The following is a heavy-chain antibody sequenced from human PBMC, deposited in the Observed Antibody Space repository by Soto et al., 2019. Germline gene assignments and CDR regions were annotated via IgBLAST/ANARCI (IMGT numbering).Heavy chain of an antibody. J-gene: IGHJ6*02. CDR2: ISAYNGNT. CDR3: ARDVRGHYYYYGMDV. V-gene: IGHV1-18*01. CDR1: GYTVTSYG. Sequence: QVQLVQSGAEVKKPGASVKVSCKASGYTVTSYGISWVRQAPGQGLEWMGWISAYNGNTNYAQKLQGRVTMTTDTSTSTAYMELRNLRSDDTAVYYCARDVRGHYYYYGMDVWGQGTTVTVSS. D-gene: IGHD5-12*01.